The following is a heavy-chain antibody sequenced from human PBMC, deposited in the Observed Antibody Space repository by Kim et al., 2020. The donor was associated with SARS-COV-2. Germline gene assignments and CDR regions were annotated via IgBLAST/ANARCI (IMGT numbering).Heavy chain of an antibody. CDR2: IYSGGST. Sequence: GGSLRLSCAASGFTVSSNYMSWVRQAPGKGLEWVSVIYSGGSTYYADSVKGRFTISRDNSKNTLYLQMNSLRAEDTAVYYCAREAGTTDWNFDYYYYGMDVWGQGTTVTVSS. J-gene: IGHJ6*02. D-gene: IGHD4-17*01. CDR1: GFTVSSNY. CDR3: AREAGTTDWNFDYYYYGMDV. V-gene: IGHV3-53*01.